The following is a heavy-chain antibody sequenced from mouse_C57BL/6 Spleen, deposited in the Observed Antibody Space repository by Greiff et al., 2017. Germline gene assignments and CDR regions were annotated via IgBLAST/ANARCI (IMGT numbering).Heavy chain of an antibody. J-gene: IGHJ4*01. V-gene: IGHV5-4*01. CDR1: GFTFSSYA. CDR3: ARDGDSYDGRAMDY. CDR2: ISDGGSYT. Sequence: EVQLVESGGGLVKPGGSLKLSCAASGFTFSSYAMSWVRQTPEKRLEWVATISDGGSYTYYPDNVKGRFTISRDNAKNNLYLQMSHLKSEDTAMYYCARDGDSYDGRAMDYWGQGTSVTVSS. D-gene: IGHD2-3*01.